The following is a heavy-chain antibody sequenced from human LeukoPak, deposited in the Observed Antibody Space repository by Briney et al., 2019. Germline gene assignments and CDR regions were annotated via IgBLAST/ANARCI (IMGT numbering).Heavy chain of an antibody. CDR2: INPNSGGT. V-gene: IGHV1-2*06. CDR3: AVITIFGVVSAFDY. D-gene: IGHD3-3*01. CDR1: GYTFTGYY. J-gene: IGHJ4*02. Sequence: ASVKASCKASGYTFTGYYMHWVRQAPGQGLEWMGRINPNSGGTNYAQKFQGRVTMTRDTSISTAYMELSRLRSDDTAVYYCAVITIFGVVSAFDYWGQGTLVTVSS.